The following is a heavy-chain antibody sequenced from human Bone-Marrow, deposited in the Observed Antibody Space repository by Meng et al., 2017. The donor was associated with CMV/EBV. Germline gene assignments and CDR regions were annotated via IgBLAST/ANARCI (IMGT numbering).Heavy chain of an antibody. V-gene: IGHV4-61*01. CDR3: AREWAGSGSSYGMDV. D-gene: IGHD3-10*01. J-gene: IGHJ6*02. CDR2: INHSGST. CDR1: GGSVSSGSYY. Sequence: SETLSLTCTVSGGSVSSGSYYWSWIRQPPGKGLEWIGEINHSGSTNYNPSLKSRVTISVDTSKNQFSLKLSSVTAADTAVYYCAREWAGSGSSYGMDVWGQGNTVTVSS.